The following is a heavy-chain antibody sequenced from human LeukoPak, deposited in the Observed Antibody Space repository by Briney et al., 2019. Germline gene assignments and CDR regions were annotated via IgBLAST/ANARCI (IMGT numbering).Heavy chain of an antibody. CDR2: IWYDGSNK. CDR1: GFTFNSYD. CDR3: ARDRGRGATSDMTV. V-gene: IGHV3-33*01. D-gene: IGHD2-15*01. J-gene: IGHJ6*02. Sequence: GTSLRLSCAASGFTFNSYDLHWVRQAPGKGLEWVAAIWYDGSNKYYADSVKGRFSISRDNSKNTLYLQMNSLRDEETAVYYCARDRGRGATSDMTVWGQGTTVTVSS.